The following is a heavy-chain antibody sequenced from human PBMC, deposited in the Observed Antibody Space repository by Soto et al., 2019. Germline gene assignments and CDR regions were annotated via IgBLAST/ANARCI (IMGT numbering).Heavy chain of an antibody. D-gene: IGHD5-12*01. CDR2: ISYDGSNK. CDR1: GFTFSSYG. V-gene: IGHV3-30*18. Sequence: GGSLRLSCAASGFTFSSYGMHWVRQAPGKGLEWVAVISYDGSNKYYADSVKGRFTISRDNSKNTLYLQMNSLRAEDTAVYYCAKGPRGLIVATINVARYWGQGTLVTVSS. J-gene: IGHJ4*02. CDR3: AKGPRGLIVATINVARY.